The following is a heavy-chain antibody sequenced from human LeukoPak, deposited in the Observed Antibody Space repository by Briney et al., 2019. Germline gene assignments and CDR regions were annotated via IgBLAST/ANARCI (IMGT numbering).Heavy chain of an antibody. CDR3: AKAIKDTAMSPKYYYYMDV. J-gene: IGHJ6*03. CDR2: ISWDGGST. V-gene: IGHV3-43D*03. CDR1: GFTSDDYA. D-gene: IGHD5-18*01. Sequence: GGSLRLSCAASGFTSDDYAMHWVRQAPGKGLEWVSLISWDGGSTYYADSVKGRFTISRDNSKNSLYLQMNSLRAEDTALYYCAKAIKDTAMSPKYYYYMDVWGKGTTVTVSS.